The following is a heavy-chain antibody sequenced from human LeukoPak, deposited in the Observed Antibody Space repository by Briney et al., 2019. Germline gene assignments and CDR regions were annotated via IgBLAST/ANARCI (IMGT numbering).Heavy chain of an antibody. V-gene: IGHV3-23*01. CDR1: GFTFSNYA. D-gene: IGHD3-9*01. Sequence: QSGGSLRLSCVASGFTFSNYAMSWVRQAPGKRLEWVSAVTGSGGSTYYADSVKGRFTISRDNSRGTMFLQMNSLRVEDTAIYYCAKWGDFDILTGYCVSDFWGQGTLVTVSS. CDR2: VTGSGGST. J-gene: IGHJ4*02. CDR3: AKWGDFDILTGYCVSDF.